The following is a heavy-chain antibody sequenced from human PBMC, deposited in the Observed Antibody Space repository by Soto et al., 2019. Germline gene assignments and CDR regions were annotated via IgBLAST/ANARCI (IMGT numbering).Heavy chain of an antibody. CDR1: GFTFRNYW. CDR2: IDSEGRTT. V-gene: IGHV3-74*01. J-gene: IGHJ5*02. Sequence: EVQLVESGGGLVQPGGSLRLSCAASGFTFRNYWMHWVRQAPGKGLVWVSRIDSEGRTTSCAYSVKGRFTISRDNARNILYLQMNSLRDEDTAVYYCVRDPGQGFDPWGQGTLVTVSS. CDR3: VRDPGQGFDP.